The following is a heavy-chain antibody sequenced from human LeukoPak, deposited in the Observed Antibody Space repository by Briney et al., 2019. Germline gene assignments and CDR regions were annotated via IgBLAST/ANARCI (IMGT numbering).Heavy chain of an antibody. CDR3: ARVGVRGYGSGSYYYYYGMDV. Sequence: GGSLRLSCAASGFTFSSYWMSWVRQAPGKGLEWVANIKQDGSEKYYVDSVKGRFTISRDNAKNSLYLQMNSLRAEDTAVYYCARVGVRGYGSGSYYYYYGMDVWGKGTTDTVSS. V-gene: IGHV3-7*03. J-gene: IGHJ6*04. D-gene: IGHD3-10*01. CDR2: IKQDGSEK. CDR1: GFTFSSYW.